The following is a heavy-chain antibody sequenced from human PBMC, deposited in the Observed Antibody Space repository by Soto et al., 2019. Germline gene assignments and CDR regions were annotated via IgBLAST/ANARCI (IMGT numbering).Heavy chain of an antibody. CDR1: GFTFSDYA. Sequence: VQLVESGGGVVQPGRSLRLSCAASGFTFSDYAMHWVRQAPGKGLEWVAVVSHDGRNTHYADSVKGPFTISRDSTKNTVSLEMTSLRAEETAVYYCAKGGRQWLVTSYLNYWGQGALVTVSS. CDR3: AKGGRQWLVTSYLNY. CDR2: VSHDGRNT. D-gene: IGHD6-19*01. V-gene: IGHV3-30*18. J-gene: IGHJ4*02.